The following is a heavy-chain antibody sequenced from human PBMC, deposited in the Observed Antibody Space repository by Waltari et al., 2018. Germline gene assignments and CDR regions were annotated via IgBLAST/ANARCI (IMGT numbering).Heavy chain of an antibody. V-gene: IGHV4-34*01. D-gene: IGHD2-8*02. J-gene: IGHJ6*02. CDR2: INHSPNS. CDR3: VRLEDCTGPGGNCYSGAPFAVDV. Sequence: QVHLQQWGAGLLRPSETLSLICAVYGGSLRGYYCGWLRPPPGKGVEWIGEINHSPNSNYNPSLRSRVHMSIDTSQNQFSLQLTSVTAADTGVYYCVRLEDCTGPGGNCYSGAPFAVDVWGQGTTVTVPS. CDR1: GGSLRGYY.